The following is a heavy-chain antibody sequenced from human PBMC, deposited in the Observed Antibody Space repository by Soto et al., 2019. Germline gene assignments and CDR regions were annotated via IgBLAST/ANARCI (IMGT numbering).Heavy chain of an antibody. CDR2: ISYDGSNK. Sequence: QVQLVESGGGVVQPGRSLRLSCAASGFTFSSYGMHWVRQAPGKGLEWVAVISYDGSNKYYADSVKGRVTISRDNSKNTLYLQMNSLRAEDTAVYYCAKALNPDYDFWSGSDYWGQGTLVTVSS. D-gene: IGHD3-3*01. V-gene: IGHV3-30*18. CDR1: GFTFSSYG. J-gene: IGHJ4*02. CDR3: AKALNPDYDFWSGSDY.